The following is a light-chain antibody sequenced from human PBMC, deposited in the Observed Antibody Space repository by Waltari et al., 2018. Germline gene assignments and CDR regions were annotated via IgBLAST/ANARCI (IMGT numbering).Light chain of an antibody. CDR2: STN. V-gene: IGLV8-61*01. CDR1: SGSVSPTYS. J-gene: IGLJ3*02. CDR3: VLYMGGGIL. Sequence: QTVMTQEPSFSVSPGGTVPLTCGLRSGSVSPTYSPRWYQQTPGQAPRPLSYSTNTRSSGVPDRIAGSILGNKAALTITGAQADDESDYDCVLYMGGGILFGGGTKLTVL.